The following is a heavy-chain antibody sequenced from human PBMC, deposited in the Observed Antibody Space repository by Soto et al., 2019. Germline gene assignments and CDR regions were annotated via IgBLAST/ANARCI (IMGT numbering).Heavy chain of an antibody. CDR3: VRAMVVTQSWFDP. CDR1: GGSISSGDYY. CDR2: IYYSGST. J-gene: IGHJ5*02. Sequence: PSETLSLTCTVSGGSISSGDYYWSWIRQPPGKGLEWIGYIYYSGSTYYNPSLKSRVTISVDTSKNQFSLKLSSVTAADTAVYYCVRAMVVTQSWFDPWGQGTLVTVSS. V-gene: IGHV4-30-4*01. D-gene: IGHD2-21*02.